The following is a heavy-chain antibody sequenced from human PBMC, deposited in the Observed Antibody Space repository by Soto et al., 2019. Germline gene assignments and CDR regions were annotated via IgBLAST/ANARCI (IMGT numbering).Heavy chain of an antibody. CDR1: GGTFSSYT. Sequence: QVQLVQSGAEVKKPGSSVKVSCKASGGTFSSYTISWVRQAPGQGLEWMGRIIPILGIANYAQKFQGRVTITADKSTRTAYMELSSLRSEDTAVYYCARDNTDYGTKYNWFDPWGQGTLVTVSS. J-gene: IGHJ5*02. V-gene: IGHV1-69*08. CDR2: IIPILGIA. CDR3: ARDNTDYGTKYNWFDP. D-gene: IGHD4-17*01.